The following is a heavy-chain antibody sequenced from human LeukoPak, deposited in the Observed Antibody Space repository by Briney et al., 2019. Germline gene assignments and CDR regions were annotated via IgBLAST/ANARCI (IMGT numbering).Heavy chain of an antibody. CDR1: GFTFSSSA. CDR2: ISATGSST. J-gene: IGHJ4*02. Sequence: PGGSLRLSCAASGFTFSSSAISWVRQAPGKGLEWVSAISATGSSTFYADYVKGRFTISRDNSKDTLFLRMNSLRAEDTALYYCAKGYVTTGFFDSWGQGTLVTVSS. D-gene: IGHD1-1*01. CDR3: AKGYVTTGFFDS. V-gene: IGHV3-23*01.